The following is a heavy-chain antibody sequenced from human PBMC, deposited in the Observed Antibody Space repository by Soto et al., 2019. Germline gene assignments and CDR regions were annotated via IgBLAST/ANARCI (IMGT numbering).Heavy chain of an antibody. J-gene: IGHJ1*01. Sequence: LATLSLACGVCGGSITSYHWSLIRQLPAKGLEGIAYKAYTGNTNYNPSLKSRVTIAMDTYKKQVSLKWTSVTAADTAVYYCAIEMHAGCTHYFHPWGQGTLV. CDR3: AIEMHAGCTHYFHP. D-gene: IGHD6-19*01. CDR1: GGSITSYH. V-gene: IGHV4-59*01. CDR2: KAYTGNT.